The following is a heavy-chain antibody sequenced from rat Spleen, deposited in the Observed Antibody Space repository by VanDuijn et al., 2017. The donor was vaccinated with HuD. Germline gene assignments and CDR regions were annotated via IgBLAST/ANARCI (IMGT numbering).Heavy chain of an antibody. J-gene: IGHJ2*01. CDR1: GFTFSTFP. Sequence: EVQLVESGGGLVQPGRSLKLSCAASGFTFSTFPMAWVRQAPKMGLEWVASISSGGGDTYYPDSVRGRFTISRDNAKSTLYLQMDSLRSEDTATYYCTTDGDGYFDYWGQGVMVTVSS. CDR3: TTDGDGYFDY. V-gene: IGHV5-20*01. CDR2: ISSGGGDT.